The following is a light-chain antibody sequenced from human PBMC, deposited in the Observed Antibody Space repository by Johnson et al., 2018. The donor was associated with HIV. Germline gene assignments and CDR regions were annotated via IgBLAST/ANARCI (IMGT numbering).Light chain of an antibody. CDR3: GTWDSSLSDYV. Sequence: QSVLTQPPSVSAAPGQKVTISCSGSSSNIASNYVSWYQQIPGTAPKLLIYDNNTRPSGIPDRFSASKSATSAALAITGLQTGDEADYYCGTWDSSLSDYVFGTGTKVTVL. V-gene: IGLV1-51*01. J-gene: IGLJ1*01. CDR1: SSNIASNY. CDR2: DNN.